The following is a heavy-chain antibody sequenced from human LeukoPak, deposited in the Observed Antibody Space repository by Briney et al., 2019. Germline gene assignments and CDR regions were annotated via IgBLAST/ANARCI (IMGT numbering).Heavy chain of an antibody. CDR3: ARDALGYCSSTSCYRPLYY. V-gene: IGHV4-4*07. Sequence: PSETLSLTCTVSGGSICSYYWSWIRQPAGKGLEWIGRIYTSGSTNYNPSLKSRVTMSVDTSKNQFSLKLSSVTAADTAVYYCARDALGYCSSTSCYRPLYYWGQGTLVTVSS. J-gene: IGHJ4*02. CDR2: IYTSGST. D-gene: IGHD2-2*02. CDR1: GGSICSYY.